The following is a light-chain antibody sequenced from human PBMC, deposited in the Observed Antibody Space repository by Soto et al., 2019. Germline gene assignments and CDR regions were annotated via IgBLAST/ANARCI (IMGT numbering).Light chain of an antibody. Sequence: EIVLTQSPGTLSLSPGERATLSCRASQSVSSNYLAWYQQKPGQAPRLLIYGASSRATGIPDRFSGSGSGTDFTLTITRLEPEDFAVYYCQQYGSSPWTFGQGPKVDIK. CDR1: QSVSSNY. CDR3: QQYGSSPWT. CDR2: GAS. V-gene: IGKV3-20*01. J-gene: IGKJ1*01.